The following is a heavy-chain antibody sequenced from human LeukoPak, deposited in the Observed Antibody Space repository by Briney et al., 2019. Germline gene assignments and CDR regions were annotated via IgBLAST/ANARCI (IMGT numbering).Heavy chain of an antibody. CDR3: TTYDFWSGYYSVVYFDY. CDR1: GFTFSNAW. J-gene: IGHJ4*02. Sequence: PGGSLRLSCAASGFTFSNAWMNWVRQAPGKGLEWVGRIKSKTDGGTTDYAAPVKGRFTISRDDSKNTLYLRMNSLKTEDTAVYYCTTYDFWSGYYSVVYFDYWGQGTLVTVSS. D-gene: IGHD3-3*01. V-gene: IGHV3-15*07. CDR2: IKSKTDGGTT.